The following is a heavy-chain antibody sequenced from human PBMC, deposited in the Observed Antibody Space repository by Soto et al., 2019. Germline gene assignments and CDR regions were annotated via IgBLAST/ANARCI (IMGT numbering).Heavy chain of an antibody. Sequence: ASVKVSCKASGGTFSSYAMSWVRQRPGQGLEWMGGIMPIIGTANYAQKFQGRVTITADESTSTAYMELSSLRSEDTAVYYCARGGYSSSYRLDYWGQGTLVTVSS. CDR2: IMPIIGTA. J-gene: IGHJ4*02. CDR3: ARGGYSSSYRLDY. D-gene: IGHD6-6*01. V-gene: IGHV1-69*13. CDR1: GGTFSSYA.